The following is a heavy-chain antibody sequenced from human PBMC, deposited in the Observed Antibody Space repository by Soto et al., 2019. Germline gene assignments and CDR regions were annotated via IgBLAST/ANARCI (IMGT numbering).Heavy chain of an antibody. CDR3: ARQIYDSDTGPNFQYYFDS. D-gene: IGHD3-22*01. V-gene: IGHV5-10-1*01. CDR1: GYSFPGYW. J-gene: IGHJ4*02. Sequence: LGESLKISCKGSGYSFPGYWITWVRQKPGKGLEWMGRIDPSDSQTYYSPSFRGHVTISATKSITTVFLQWSSLRASDTAMYYCARQIYDSDTGPNFQYYFDSWGQGTPVTVSS. CDR2: IDPSDSQT.